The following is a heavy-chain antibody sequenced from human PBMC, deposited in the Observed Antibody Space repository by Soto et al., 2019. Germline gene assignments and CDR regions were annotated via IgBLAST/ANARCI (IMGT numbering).Heavy chain of an antibody. J-gene: IGHJ4*03. V-gene: IGHV1-69*01. CDR3: ARVPPSICGGGNCYRLDSYFDS. Sequence: QVQLVQSGAEVKKPGSSLKVSCKTSGVTFSTSGISWVRQGPGQGLEWMGGIIPLFGTPKYARKFQGRVSITPDDSATTTYLELSGLSSDDTAIYYCARVPPSICGGGNCYRLDSYFDSWGQGSQVVVSS. CDR2: IIPLFGTP. CDR1: GVTFSTSG. D-gene: IGHD2-21*01.